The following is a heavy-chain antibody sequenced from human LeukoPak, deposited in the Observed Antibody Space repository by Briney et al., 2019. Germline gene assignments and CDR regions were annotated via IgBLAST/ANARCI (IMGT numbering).Heavy chain of an antibody. CDR2: ISWNSGSI. J-gene: IGHJ4*02. CDR1: GFTFDDYA. CDR3: ARAPSPAALYFDY. V-gene: IGHV3-9*01. Sequence: GGSLRLSCAASGFTFDDYAMHWVRQAPGKGLEWVSGISWNSGSIGYADSVKGRFTISRDNAKNSLYLQMNSLRAEDTALYYCARAPSPAALYFDYWGQGTLVTVSS. D-gene: IGHD6-13*01.